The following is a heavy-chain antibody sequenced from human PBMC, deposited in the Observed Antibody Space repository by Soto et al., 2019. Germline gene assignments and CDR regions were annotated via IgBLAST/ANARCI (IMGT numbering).Heavy chain of an antibody. CDR1: GFTFSSYA. D-gene: IGHD3-10*01. Sequence: QVQLVESGGGVVQPGRSLRLSCAASGFTFSSYAMHWVRQAPGKGLEWVAVISYDGSNKYYADSVEGRFTISRDNSKNTLYLQMHSLRAEDTAVYYCARSAWYGGGYYYFGMDVWGQGTTVTVSS. CDR3: ARSAWYGGGYYYFGMDV. CDR2: ISYDGSNK. V-gene: IGHV3-30-3*01. J-gene: IGHJ6*02.